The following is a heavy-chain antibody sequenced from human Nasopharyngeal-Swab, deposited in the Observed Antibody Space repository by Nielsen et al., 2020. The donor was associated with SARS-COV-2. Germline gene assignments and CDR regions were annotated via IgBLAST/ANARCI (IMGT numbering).Heavy chain of an antibody. D-gene: IGHD5-24*01. CDR3: AKDHNLLVFDY. CDR2: ISGSGGGT. J-gene: IGHJ4*02. Sequence: GESLKISCAASGFTFSNYAMSWVRQAPGKGLEWVSAISGSGGGTYYADSVKGRFTISRDNSKDTLYLQMNSLSAEDTAVYYCAKDHNLLVFDYWGQGTLVTVSS. V-gene: IGHV3-23*01. CDR1: GFTFSNYA.